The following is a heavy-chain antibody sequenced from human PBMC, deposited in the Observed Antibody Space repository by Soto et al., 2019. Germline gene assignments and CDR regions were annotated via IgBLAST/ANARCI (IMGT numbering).Heavy chain of an antibody. CDR1: GGTFSSYA. Sequence: SVKVSCKASGGTFSSYAISWVRQAPGQGLEWMGGIIPIFGTANYAQKFQGRVTITADESTSTVYMELSSLRSEDTAVYYCARDRADGGWFDPWGQGTLVTVS. V-gene: IGHV1-69*13. CDR3: ARDRADGGWFDP. CDR2: IIPIFGTA. J-gene: IGHJ5*02.